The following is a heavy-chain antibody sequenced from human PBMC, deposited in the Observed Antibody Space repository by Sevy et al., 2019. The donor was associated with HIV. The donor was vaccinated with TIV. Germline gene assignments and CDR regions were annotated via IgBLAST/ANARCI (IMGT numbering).Heavy chain of an antibody. Sequence: ASVKVSCKASGYTFTSYAMHWVRQAPGQRLEWMGWINAGNGNTKYPQKFQGRVTITRDTSASTAYMELSSLRSENTAVYYCARAPADLYYYGMDVWGQGTTVTVSS. J-gene: IGHJ6*02. CDR1: GYTFTSYA. V-gene: IGHV1-3*01. CDR2: INAGNGNT. CDR3: ARAPADLYYYGMDV.